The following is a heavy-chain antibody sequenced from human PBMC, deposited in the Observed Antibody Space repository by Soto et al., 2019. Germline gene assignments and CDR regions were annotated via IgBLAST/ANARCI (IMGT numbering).Heavy chain of an antibody. J-gene: IGHJ4*02. CDR2: ISASSSYT. V-gene: IGHV3-11*06. CDR1: GFTLSDYY. Sequence: GGSLRLSCAASGFTLSDYYMNWMRQAPGKGPEWVSYISASSSYTNYADSVQGRFTISTDNAKNSVYLQMNSLRAEDTAVYYCAFSPRPGGTCFDYWGQGTLVTVSS. CDR3: AFSPRPGGTCFDY. D-gene: IGHD1-26*01.